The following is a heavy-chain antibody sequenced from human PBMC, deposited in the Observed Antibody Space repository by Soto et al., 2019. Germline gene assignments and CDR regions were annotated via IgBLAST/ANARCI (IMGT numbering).Heavy chain of an antibody. D-gene: IGHD6-19*01. Sequence: QVQLVQSGAEVKKPGSSAKVSCKASGGTFSSYAISWVRQAPGQGLEWMGGIIPIFGTANYAQKFQGRVTITADESTSTAYMELSSLRSEDTAVYYCGCSAVAGTYFYFDYWGQGTLVTVSS. CDR2: IIPIFGTA. CDR3: GCSAVAGTYFYFDY. V-gene: IGHV1-69*01. J-gene: IGHJ4*02. CDR1: GGTFSSYA.